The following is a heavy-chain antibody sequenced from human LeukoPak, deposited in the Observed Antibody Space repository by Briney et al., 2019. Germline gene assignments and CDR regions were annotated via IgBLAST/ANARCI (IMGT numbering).Heavy chain of an antibody. CDR1: GFTFSSYG. CDR3: ARDGSLGNGLMSN. CDR2: IWYDGSNK. Sequence: GGSLRLSCAASGFTFSSYGMHWVRQAPGKGLEWVAVIWYDGSNKYYADSVKGRFTISRDNAKNSLYLQMNSLRAEDTAVYYCARDGSLGNGLMSNWGQGTLVTVSS. D-gene: IGHD3/OR15-3a*01. J-gene: IGHJ4*02. V-gene: IGHV3-33*01.